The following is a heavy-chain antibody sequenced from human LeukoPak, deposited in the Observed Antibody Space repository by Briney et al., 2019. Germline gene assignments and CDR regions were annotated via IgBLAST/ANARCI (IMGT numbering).Heavy chain of an antibody. Sequence: GESLKISCKGSGYSLTSYWIGWVRQMPGKGLEWMGIIYPGDSDTRYSPSFQGQVTISADKSISTAYLQWSSLKASDTAMYYCARRGIAAAGTEYYFDYWGQGTLVTVSS. V-gene: IGHV5-51*01. CDR1: GYSLTSYW. D-gene: IGHD6-13*01. CDR2: IYPGDSDT. J-gene: IGHJ4*02. CDR3: ARRGIAAAGTEYYFDY.